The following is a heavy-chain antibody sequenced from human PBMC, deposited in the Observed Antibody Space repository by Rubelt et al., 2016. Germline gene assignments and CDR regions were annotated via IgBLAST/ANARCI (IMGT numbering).Heavy chain of an antibody. J-gene: IGHJ6*02. CDR3: ARYVAVAGHYYYYGMDV. Sequence: QVQLQESGPGLVKPSGTLSLTCAVSGGSISSSSYYWGWIRQPPGKGLEWIGYIYYSGSTNYNPSLKGLFTISVDTSKNQFSLKLSSVTAADTAVYYCARYVAVAGHYYYYGMDVWGQGTTVTVSS. CDR2: IYYSGST. D-gene: IGHD6-19*01. CDR1: GGSISSSSYY. V-gene: IGHV4-61*01.